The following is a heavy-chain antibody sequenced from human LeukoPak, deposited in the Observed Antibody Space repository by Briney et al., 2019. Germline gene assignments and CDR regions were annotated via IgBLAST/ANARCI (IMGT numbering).Heavy chain of an antibody. CDR1: GCTFSSYW. CDR2: INHNGNAN. Sequence: AGTLRLSCAASGCTFSSYWMNWVRQAPGKGLEWVASINHNGNANYYVDSVKGRFTIFSDNANHLPLMQISKLTADATAVYFCARGGGLDGWGEGATVAVSS. V-gene: IGHV3-7*03. D-gene: IGHD3-16*01. CDR3: ARGGGLDG. J-gene: IGHJ6*01.